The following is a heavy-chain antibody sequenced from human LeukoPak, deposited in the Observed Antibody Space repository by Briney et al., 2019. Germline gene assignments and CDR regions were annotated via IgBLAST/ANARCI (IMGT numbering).Heavy chain of an antibody. CDR2: IYYSGST. D-gene: IGHD4-23*01. CDR1: GGSISSSSYY. J-gene: IGHJ4*02. CDR3: ARDYGGNSGGFDY. V-gene: IGHV4-39*07. Sequence: SETLSLTCTVSGGSISSSSYYWGWIRQPPGKGLEWIGSIYYSGSTNYNPSLKSRVTISVDTSKNQFSLRLSSVTAADTAVYYCARDYGGNSGGFDYWGQGTLVTVSS.